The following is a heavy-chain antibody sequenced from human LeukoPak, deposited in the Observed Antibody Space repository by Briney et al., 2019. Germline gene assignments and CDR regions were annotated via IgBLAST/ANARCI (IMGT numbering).Heavy chain of an antibody. D-gene: IGHD3-16*01. CDR3: ARLWGGNGYSGGSLNL. CDR1: GYTFSRHG. Sequence: GGSLRLSCAASGYTFSRHGIHWVRQAPGKGLEWVAVVWYDGRNRDYADSVKGRFSISKDNSNNMVFLQMDRLRAEDTAVYYCARLWGGNGYSGGSLNLWGQGTLVTVSS. CDR2: VWYDGRNR. V-gene: IGHV3-33*01. J-gene: IGHJ5*02.